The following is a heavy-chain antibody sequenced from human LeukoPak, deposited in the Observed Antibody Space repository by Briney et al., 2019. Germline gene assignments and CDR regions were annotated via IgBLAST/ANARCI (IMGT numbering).Heavy chain of an antibody. D-gene: IGHD1-1*01. CDR2: IYYSGST. J-gene: IGHJ3*02. V-gene: IGHV4-59*01. Sequence: SETLSLTCTVSGGSISSYYWSWIRQPPGKGLEWIGYIYYSGSTNYNPSLKSRVTISVDTSKNQFSLKLSSVTAADTAVYYCARFQYKAAFDIWGQGTMVTVSS. CDR3: ARFQYKAAFDI. CDR1: GGSISSYY.